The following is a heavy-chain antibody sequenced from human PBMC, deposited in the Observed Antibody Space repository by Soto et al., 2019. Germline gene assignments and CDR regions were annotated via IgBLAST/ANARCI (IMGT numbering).Heavy chain of an antibody. V-gene: IGHV4-61*01. CDR2: IYYTGNP. CDR1: GGSVSSGSYY. D-gene: IGHD3-10*01. J-gene: IGHJ5*02. Sequence: SETLSLTCNVSGGSVSSGSYYWSWIRQPPGKGLEWIGYIYYTGNPDYNPSLESRVTISKDTSRNQFSLKLSSVTAADTAVYYCARGSGGYYGSGTWFDHWGQG. CDR3: ARGSGGYYGSGTWFDH.